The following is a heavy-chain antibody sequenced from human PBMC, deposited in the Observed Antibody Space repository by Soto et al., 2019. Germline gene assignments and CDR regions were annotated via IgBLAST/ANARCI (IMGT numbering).Heavy chain of an antibody. CDR1: GGSVSSDHW. J-gene: IGHJ3*02. CDR3: ASHFGTGGYGAFDI. Sequence: SETLSLTCALSGGSVSSDHWWTWVRQTPGKGLEWIGEIFHRGDTNYNAFLKSRVTISIDKSRNQLSLTLTSVTPADTAIYYCASHFGTGGYGAFDIWGQGTVVTVSS. V-gene: IGHV4-4*02. D-gene: IGHD6-13*01. CDR2: IFHRGDT.